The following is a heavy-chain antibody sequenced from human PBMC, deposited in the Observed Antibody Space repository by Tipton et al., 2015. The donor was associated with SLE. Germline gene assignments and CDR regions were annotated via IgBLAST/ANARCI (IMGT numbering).Heavy chain of an antibody. Sequence: LSLTCTVSGGSISSHYWSWIRQPPGKGLEWVSAISGSGGSTYYADSVKGRFTISRDNSKNTLYLQMNSLRAEDTAVYYCAREGSSSGAFDIWGQGTMVTVSS. CDR1: GGSISSHY. J-gene: IGHJ3*02. CDR2: ISGSGGST. D-gene: IGHD6-6*01. V-gene: IGHV3-23*01. CDR3: AREGSSSGAFDI.